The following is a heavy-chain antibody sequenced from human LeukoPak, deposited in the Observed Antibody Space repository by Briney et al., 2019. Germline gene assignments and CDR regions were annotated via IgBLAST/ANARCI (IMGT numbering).Heavy chain of an antibody. CDR1: GSRFTSYW. D-gene: IGHD5-12*01. V-gene: IGHV5-51*01. J-gene: IGHJ4*02. Sequence: GESLQISCQGSGSRFTSYWIGWVRQLPGKGLEWMGIIYPGDSDTRYSPSFQGQVTISADKSISTAYLQWSSLKASDTAMYYCASSDIVASFDYWGQGTLVTVSS. CDR3: ASSDIVASFDY. CDR2: IYPGDSDT.